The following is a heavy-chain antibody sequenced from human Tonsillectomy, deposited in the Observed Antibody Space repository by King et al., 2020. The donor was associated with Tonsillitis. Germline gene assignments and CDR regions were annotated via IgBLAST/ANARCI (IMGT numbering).Heavy chain of an antibody. J-gene: IGHJ4*02. CDR2: ISSSSTYI. CDR1: GFTFGDYY. D-gene: IGHD1-26*01. Sequence: VQLVQSGGGLVKPGGSLRLSCAASGFTFGDYYMSLIRQAPGKGLEWVLYISSSSTYIKYADSVKGRFTISRDNAKKSLYLQMNSLRAEDTAVYYCARVSVIVGAYYFDYWGQGSLVTVSS. CDR3: ARVSVIVGAYYFDY. V-gene: IGHV3-11*05.